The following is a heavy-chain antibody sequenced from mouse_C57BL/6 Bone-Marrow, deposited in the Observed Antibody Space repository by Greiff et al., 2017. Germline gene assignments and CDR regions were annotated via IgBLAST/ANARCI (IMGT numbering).Heavy chain of an antibody. D-gene: IGHD2-5*01. Sequence: VQLQQPGAELVKPGASVKLSCKASGYTFTSYWMHWVKQRPGQGLEWIGMIHPNSGSTNYNEKFKSKATLTVDKSSSTAYMQLSSLTSEDSAVYYCARSGYSTFFDCWGQGTTLTVSS. V-gene: IGHV1-64*01. CDR3: ARSGYSTFFDC. J-gene: IGHJ2*01. CDR1: GYTFTSYW. CDR2: IHPNSGST.